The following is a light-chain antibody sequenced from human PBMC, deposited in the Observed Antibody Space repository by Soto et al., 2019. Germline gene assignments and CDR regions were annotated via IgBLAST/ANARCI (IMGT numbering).Light chain of an antibody. V-gene: IGLV1-44*01. J-gene: IGLJ2*01. CDR1: SSNIGGNI. CDR3: AAWDDSLNGMV. Sequence: QSVLTQPPSASGTPGQRVTISCSGSSSNIGGNIVNWYQHLPGTAPKLLIYSNNQRPSGVPDRLSGSKSGTSASLAISGLQSEDEADYYCAAWDDSLNGMVFGGGTKLTVL. CDR2: SNN.